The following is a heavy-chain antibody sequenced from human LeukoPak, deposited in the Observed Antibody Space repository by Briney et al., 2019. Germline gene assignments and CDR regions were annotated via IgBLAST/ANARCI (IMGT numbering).Heavy chain of an antibody. CDR2: IRYDGSNK. CDR1: GFTFSSYG. CDR3: ARDPPYYYDSSGYPN. Sequence: GGSLRLSCAASGFTFSSYGMHWVRRAPGKGLEWVAFIRYDGSNKYYADSVKGRFTISRDNAKNSLYLQMNSLRAEDTAVYYCARDPPYYYDSSGYPNWGQGTLVTVPS. V-gene: IGHV3-30*02. D-gene: IGHD3-22*01. J-gene: IGHJ4*02.